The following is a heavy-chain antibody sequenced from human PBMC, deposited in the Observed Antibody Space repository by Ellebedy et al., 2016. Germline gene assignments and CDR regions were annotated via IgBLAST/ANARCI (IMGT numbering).Heavy chain of an antibody. CDR3: ARDLVTMALRFYYFGMDV. CDR2: INQHGSEK. J-gene: IGHJ6*02. Sequence: GGSLRLSXAASGFTFSSYWMSWVRQAPGKGLEWVANINQHGSEKYYVDSVKGRFTISRDNAKNSLYLQMDSLRAEDTAVYYCARDLVTMALRFYYFGMDVWGQGTTVTVSS. CDR1: GFTFSSYW. V-gene: IGHV3-7*01. D-gene: IGHD3-10*01.